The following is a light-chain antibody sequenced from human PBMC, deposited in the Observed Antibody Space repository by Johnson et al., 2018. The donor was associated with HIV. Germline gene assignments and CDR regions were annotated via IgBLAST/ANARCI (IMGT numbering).Light chain of an antibody. Sequence: QSVLTQPPSVSAAPGQKVSISCSGSSSNIGDNYVSWYQQVPGTAPKLLIYEDTKRPSGIPDRFSGSKSGTSATLAITGLQTWDEADYYCGTWDSSLSAGEVFGTGTKVTVL. V-gene: IGLV1-51*02. CDR3: GTWDSSLSAGEV. CDR1: SSNIGDNY. CDR2: EDT. J-gene: IGLJ1*01.